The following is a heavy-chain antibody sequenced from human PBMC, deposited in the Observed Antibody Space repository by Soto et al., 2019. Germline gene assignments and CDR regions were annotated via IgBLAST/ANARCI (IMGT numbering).Heavy chain of an antibody. Sequence: QITLKESGPPLVKPTQTLTLTCSLSGFSLSTSGVGVGWIRQPPGKAPEWLALIYWHDDKRYSPSLKSRLTITKDTSKNQVVLTMTNMDLVDTATXYCXHXXXXXGSXXXTFDYWGQGTLVTVSS. V-gene: IGHV2-5*01. CDR3: XHXXXXXGSXXXTFDY. CDR2: IYWHDDK. CDR1: GFSLSTSGVG. J-gene: IGHJ4*02.